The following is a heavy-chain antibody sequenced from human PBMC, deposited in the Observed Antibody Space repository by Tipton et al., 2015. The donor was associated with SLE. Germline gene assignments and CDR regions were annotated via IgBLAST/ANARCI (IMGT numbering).Heavy chain of an antibody. CDR2: IYYSGST. CDR1: GGSFSGYY. D-gene: IGHD2/OR15-2a*01. J-gene: IGHJ4*02. CDR3: ARGVEYQDS. V-gene: IGHV4-59*12. Sequence: TLSLTCTVSGGSFSGYYWNWIRQPPGKGLEWIGYIYYSGSTYYNPSLKSRLSISVDTSMNQVSLRLGYVTAADTAVYYCARGVEYQDSWGQGALVTVSS.